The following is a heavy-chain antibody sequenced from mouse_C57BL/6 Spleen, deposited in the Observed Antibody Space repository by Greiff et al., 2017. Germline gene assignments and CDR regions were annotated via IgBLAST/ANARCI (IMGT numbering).Heavy chain of an antibody. CDR3: ARGYGLYYAMDY. D-gene: IGHD1-1*01. Sequence: QVQLQQSGPELVKPGASVKISCKASGYSFTSYYIHWVKQRPGQGLEWIGWIYPGSGNTKYNEKFKGKATLTADTSSSTAYMQLSSLTSEDSAVYYCARGYGLYYAMDYWGQGTSVTVSS. CDR1: GYSFTSYY. J-gene: IGHJ4*01. CDR2: IYPGSGNT. V-gene: IGHV1-66*01.